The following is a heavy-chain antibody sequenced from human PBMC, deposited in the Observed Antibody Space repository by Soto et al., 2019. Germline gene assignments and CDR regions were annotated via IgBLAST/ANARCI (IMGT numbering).Heavy chain of an antibody. CDR2: ISGSGGST. V-gene: IGHV3-23*01. Sequence: EVQLLESGGGLVQPGGSLRLSCAASGFTFSSYAMSWVRQAPGKGLEWVSAISGSGGSTYYADSVKGRFTISRDNSKNTLYLQMNSLRAEDTAVYYCENKGAGRIAAAGTCFGYWGQGTLVTVSS. J-gene: IGHJ4*02. CDR3: ENKGAGRIAAAGTCFGY. CDR1: GFTFSSYA. D-gene: IGHD6-13*01.